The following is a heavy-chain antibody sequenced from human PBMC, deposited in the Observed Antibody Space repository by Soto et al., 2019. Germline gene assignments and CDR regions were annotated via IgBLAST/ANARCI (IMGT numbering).Heavy chain of an antibody. CDR3: AKGRYCSSTSCSIMWGDDAFDI. Sequence: PGGSLRLSCAVSGFICSSYDMSWVRQAPGKGLAWVSTILVAGSQHYEDSVKGRFTISRDNSKNTLYLQMNSLRAEDTAVYYCAKGRYCSSTSCSIMWGDDAFDIWGQGTMVTVSS. CDR2: ILVAGSQ. J-gene: IGHJ3*02. V-gene: IGHV3-23*01. CDR1: GFICSSYD. D-gene: IGHD2-2*01.